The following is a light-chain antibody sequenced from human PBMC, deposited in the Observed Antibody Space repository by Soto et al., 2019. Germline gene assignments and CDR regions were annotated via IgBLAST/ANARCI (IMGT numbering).Light chain of an antibody. CDR3: QQYNNWPCT. Sequence: EIVMTQSPATLSVSPGERATLSCRASQSVNSNLAWYQQKPGQAPRLLIYGASTRSTGIPARFSGSGSGTEFTLTISSLQSEDFAVYYCQQYNNWPCTFGQGTKVEIK. V-gene: IGKV3-15*01. CDR2: GAS. CDR1: QSVNSN. J-gene: IGKJ1*01.